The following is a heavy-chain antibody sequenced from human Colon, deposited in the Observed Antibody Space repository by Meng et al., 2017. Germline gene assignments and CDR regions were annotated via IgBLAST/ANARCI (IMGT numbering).Heavy chain of an antibody. J-gene: IGHJ6*02. CDR3: ARVDDVGYSYGGKYGMDV. CDR1: GYNFNNYY. D-gene: IGHD5-18*01. V-gene: IGHV1-46*02. Sequence: ASVKVSCKASGYNFNNYYIHWVRQAPGQGLEWMGIINPNGGSTSYAQKFKGRVTMTRDTSPSTVSMELSSLRSEDTAVYYCARVDDVGYSYGGKYGMDVWGQRTMVTVSS. CDR2: INPNGGST.